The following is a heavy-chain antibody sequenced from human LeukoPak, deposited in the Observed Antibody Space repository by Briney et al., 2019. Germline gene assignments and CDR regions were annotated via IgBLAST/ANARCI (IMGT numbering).Heavy chain of an antibody. D-gene: IGHD2-15*01. CDR2: IIPILGIA. J-gene: IGHJ6*02. Sequence: SVKVSCKASGGTFGSYAISWVRQAPGQGLEWMGRIIPILGIANYAQKFQGRVTITADKSTSTAYMELSSLRSEDTAVYYCAAATYYYGMDVWGQGTTVTVSS. V-gene: IGHV1-69*04. CDR3: AAATYYYGMDV. CDR1: GGTFGSYA.